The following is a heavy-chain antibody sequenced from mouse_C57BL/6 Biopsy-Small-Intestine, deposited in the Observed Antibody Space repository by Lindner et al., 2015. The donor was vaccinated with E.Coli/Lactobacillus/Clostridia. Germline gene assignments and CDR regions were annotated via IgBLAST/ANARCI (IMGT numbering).Heavy chain of an antibody. V-gene: IGHV14-1*01. CDR2: IDTEDGDT. Sequence: VQLQESGAELVRPGASVKLSCTASGFNIKDFYMHWVRQRPEQGLEWIGRIDTEDGDTEYAPKFQGKATMTADTSSNTAYLQLSSLASEDTAVYYCTTWRYPWYFDVWGTGTTVTVSS. CDR1: GFNIKDFY. CDR3: TTWRYPWYFDV. D-gene: IGHD1-1*01. J-gene: IGHJ1*03.